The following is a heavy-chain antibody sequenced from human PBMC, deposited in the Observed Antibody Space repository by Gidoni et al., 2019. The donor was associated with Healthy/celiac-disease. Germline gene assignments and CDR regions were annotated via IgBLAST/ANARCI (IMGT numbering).Heavy chain of an antibody. CDR2: IFSNDEK. Sequence: QVTLKESGPVLVKPTETLTLTCTVSGFSLSNARMGVSWIRQPPGKALEWLAHIFSNDEKSYSTSLKSRLTISKDTSKSQVVLTMTNMDPVDTATYYCARMGGGYLHYYYYYGMDVWGQGTTVTVSS. CDR1: GFSLSNARMG. D-gene: IGHD3-16*01. V-gene: IGHV2-26*01. CDR3: ARMGGGYLHYYYYYGMDV. J-gene: IGHJ6*02.